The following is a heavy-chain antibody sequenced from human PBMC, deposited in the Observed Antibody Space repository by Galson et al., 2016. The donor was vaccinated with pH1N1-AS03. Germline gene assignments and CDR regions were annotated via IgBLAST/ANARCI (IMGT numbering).Heavy chain of an antibody. J-gene: IGHJ4*02. CDR1: GFTFSSYG. Sequence: SLRLSCAVSGFTFSSYGMHWVRQAPGKGLEWVAVIYYDGNNKYYADSVKDRFTISRDNSKNTLYLQMNSLRAEDTAVYYCARDRVGATLLDYWGQGTLVTVSS. CDR2: IYYDGNNK. CDR3: ARDRVGATLLDY. D-gene: IGHD1-26*01. V-gene: IGHV3-33*01.